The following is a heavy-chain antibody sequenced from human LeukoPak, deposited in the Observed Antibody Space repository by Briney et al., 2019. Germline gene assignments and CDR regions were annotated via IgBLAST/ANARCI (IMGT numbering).Heavy chain of an antibody. V-gene: IGHV1-69*05. J-gene: IGHJ4*02. D-gene: IGHD3-10*01. Sequence: SVKVSCKASGGTFSSYAISWVRQAPGQGLEWMGGIIPIFGTATYAQKFQGRVTMTRDTSTSTVYMELSSLRSEDTAVYYCALPRSKMVRGVTGAFSFDYWGQGTLVTVSS. CDR2: IIPIFGTA. CDR3: ALPRSKMVRGVTGAFSFDY. CDR1: GGTFSSYA.